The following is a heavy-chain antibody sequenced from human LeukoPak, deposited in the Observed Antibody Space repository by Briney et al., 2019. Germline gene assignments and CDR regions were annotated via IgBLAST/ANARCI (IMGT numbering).Heavy chain of an antibody. CDR1: GFTVSSNY. CDR2: IYSGGST. D-gene: IGHD3-9*01. J-gene: IGHJ3*02. V-gene: IGHV3-66*01. Sequence: PGGSLRLSCAASGFTVSSNYMSWVRQAPGKGLEWVSVIYSGGSTYYADSVKGRFTISRDNSKNTLYLQMNSLRAEDTAVYYCAKADSRYFSAFDIWGQGTMVTVSS. CDR3: AKADSRYFSAFDI.